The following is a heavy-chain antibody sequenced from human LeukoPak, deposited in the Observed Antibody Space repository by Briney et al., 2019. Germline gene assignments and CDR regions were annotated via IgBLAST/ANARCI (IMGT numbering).Heavy chain of an antibody. V-gene: IGHV3-30*18. J-gene: IGHJ6*02. CDR2: ISYDGSNK. Sequence: GGALRLSCAASGFTFSSYGMHWVRQAPGKGLEWVAVISYDGSNKYYVDSVKGRFTISRDNSKNTLYLQMNSLRAEDTAVYYCAKDRNRQSSPKSPNYGMDVWGQGTTVTVSS. D-gene: IGHD3-10*01. CDR3: AKDRNRQSSPKSPNYGMDV. CDR1: GFTFSSYG.